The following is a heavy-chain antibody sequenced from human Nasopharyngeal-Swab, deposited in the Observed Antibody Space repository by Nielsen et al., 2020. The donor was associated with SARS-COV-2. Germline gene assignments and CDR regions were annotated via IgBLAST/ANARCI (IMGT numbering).Heavy chain of an antibody. CDR1: GYTFTSYG. CDR2: INPNSGGT. CDR3: ARPYGEVVTAIGGDYYFDY. V-gene: IGHV1-2*02. Sequence: ASVKVSCKASGYTFTSYGISWVRQAPGQGLEWMGWINPNSGGTNYAQKFQGRVTMTRDTSISTAYMELSRLRSDDTAVYYCARPYGEVVTAIGGDYYFDYWGQGTLVTVSS. J-gene: IGHJ4*02. D-gene: IGHD2-21*02.